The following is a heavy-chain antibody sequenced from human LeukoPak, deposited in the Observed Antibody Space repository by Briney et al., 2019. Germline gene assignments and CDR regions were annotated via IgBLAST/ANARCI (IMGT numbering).Heavy chain of an antibody. CDR3: ARDRFPYDSSGYYGY. Sequence: PGGSLRLSCTVSGFTVSSNSMNWVRQAPGKGLEWVSYISSSGSTIYYADSVKGRFTISRDNARDSLYLQMNSLRAEDTAVYYCARDRFPYDSSGYYGYWGQGTLVTVSS. CDR2: ISSSGSTI. CDR1: GFTVSSNS. J-gene: IGHJ4*02. V-gene: IGHV3-48*01. D-gene: IGHD3-22*01.